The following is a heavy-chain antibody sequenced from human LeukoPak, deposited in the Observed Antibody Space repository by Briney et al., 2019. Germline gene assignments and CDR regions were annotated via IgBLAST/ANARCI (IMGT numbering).Heavy chain of an antibody. CDR1: GYSFNTYY. V-gene: IGHV1-2*02. CDR2: INTDSGGT. Sequence: ASVKVSCKASGYSFNTYYMNWVRQAPGQGLEWLGWINTDSGGTNYAQKFQGRVIMTRDTSISTAYMEVRRLRSDDTAVYYCARDAQFIVVVPAAKLNYMDVWGKGTTVTVSS. D-gene: IGHD2-2*01. CDR3: ARDAQFIVVVPAAKLNYMDV. J-gene: IGHJ6*03.